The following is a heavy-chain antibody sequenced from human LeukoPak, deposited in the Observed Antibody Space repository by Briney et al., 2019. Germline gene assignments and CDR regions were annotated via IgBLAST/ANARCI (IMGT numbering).Heavy chain of an antibody. D-gene: IGHD3-22*01. CDR2: INPNSGGT. CDR3: ARAGLYYDGSGYYSGWFDP. CDR1: GYTFTGYY. J-gene: IGHJ5*02. V-gene: IGHV1-2*02. Sequence: ASVKVSCKASGYTFTGYYMHWVRQAPGQGLEWMGWINPNSGGTNYAQKFQGRVTMTRDTSISTAYMELSRLRSDDTAVYYCARAGLYYDGSGYYSGWFDPWGQGTLVTVSS.